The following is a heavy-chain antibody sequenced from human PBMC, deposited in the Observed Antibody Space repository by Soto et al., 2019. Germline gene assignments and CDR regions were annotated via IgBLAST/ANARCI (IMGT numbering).Heavy chain of an antibody. D-gene: IGHD4-17*01. CDR3: ARGPGTVTTPFGYYYYYMDV. CDR1: GYTFTSYD. Sequence: ASVKVSCKASGYTFTSYDINWVRQATGQGLEWMGWMNPNSGNTGYAQKFQGRVTMTRNTSISTAYMELSSLRSEDTAVYYCARGPGTVTTPFGYYYYYMDVWGKGPTVTVSS. J-gene: IGHJ6*03. CDR2: MNPNSGNT. V-gene: IGHV1-8*01.